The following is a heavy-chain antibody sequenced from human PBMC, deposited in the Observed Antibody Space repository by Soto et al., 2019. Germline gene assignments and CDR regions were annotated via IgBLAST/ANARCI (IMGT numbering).Heavy chain of an antibody. D-gene: IGHD3-3*01. CDR1: GGSISSYY. J-gene: IGHJ5*02. CDR3: ARSRAIFGVVSVHWFDP. Sequence: PSETLSLTCTVSGGSISSYYWSWIRRPPGKGLEWLGYVYSSGATNYNPSLKSRVTISVDTSKNQFSLKLSSVTAADTAVYYCARSRAIFGVVSVHWFDPWGQGTLVTVSS. V-gene: IGHV4-59*01. CDR2: VYSSGAT.